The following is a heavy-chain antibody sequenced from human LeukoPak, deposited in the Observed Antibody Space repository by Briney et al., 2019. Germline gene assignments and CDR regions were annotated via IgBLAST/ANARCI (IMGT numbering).Heavy chain of an antibody. CDR1: GGSFSGYY. Sequence: SETLSLTCAVYGGSFSGYYWSWIRQPPGEGLEWIGEINHSGSTNYNPSLKSRVTISVDTSKNQFSLKLSSVTAADTAVYYCARKGRYCSSTSCPWHVWGQGTTVTVSS. CDR3: ARKGRYCSSTSCPWHV. J-gene: IGHJ6*02. V-gene: IGHV4-34*01. D-gene: IGHD2-2*01. CDR2: INHSGST.